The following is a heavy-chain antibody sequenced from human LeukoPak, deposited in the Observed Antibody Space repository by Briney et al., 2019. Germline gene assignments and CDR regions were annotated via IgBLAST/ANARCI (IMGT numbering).Heavy chain of an antibody. J-gene: IGHJ4*02. CDR3: ARDKGDYKFDY. CDR1: GYTFSGYY. CDR2: INPNSGGT. Sequence: ASVKVSCKASGYTFSGYYMHWVRQAPGQGLEWMGRINPNSGGTNYAQKFQGRVTMTRDTSISTAYMELSRLRSDDTAAYYCARDKGDYKFDYWGQGTLVTVSS. D-gene: IGHD4-17*01. V-gene: IGHV1-2*06.